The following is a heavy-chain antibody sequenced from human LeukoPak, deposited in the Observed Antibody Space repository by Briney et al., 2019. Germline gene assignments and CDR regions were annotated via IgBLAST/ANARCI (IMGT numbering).Heavy chain of an antibody. J-gene: IGHJ5*02. CDR2: IYSSGST. Sequence: SETLSLTCSVSGGSISSYYWSWIRQPPGKGLEWIGSIYSSGSTYYNPSLKSRVTISVDTSKNQFSLKLSSVTAADTAVYYCARHYGPWGQGTLVTVSS. V-gene: IGHV4-59*05. CDR3: ARHYGP. CDR1: GGSISSYY. D-gene: IGHD3-16*01.